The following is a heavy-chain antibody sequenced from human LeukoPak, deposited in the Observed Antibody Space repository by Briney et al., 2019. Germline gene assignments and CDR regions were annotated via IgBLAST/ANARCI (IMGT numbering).Heavy chain of an antibody. D-gene: IGHD3-3*01. J-gene: IGHJ4*02. CDR1: GFTFSIYS. V-gene: IGHV3-48*01. Sequence: GGSLRLSCAASGFTFSIYSMNWVRQAPGKGLEWISYINSGGGTTYYADSVKGRFTISRDNAKNSLYPQMNSLRAEDTAVYYCTKEVRFQIDYWGQGTLVTVSA. CDR2: INSGGGTT. CDR3: TKEVRFQIDY.